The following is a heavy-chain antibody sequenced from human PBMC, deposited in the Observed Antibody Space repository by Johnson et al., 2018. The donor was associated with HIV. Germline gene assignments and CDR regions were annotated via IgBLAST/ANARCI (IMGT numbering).Heavy chain of an antibody. CDR3: ARDPSPSSYRAFDI. CDR1: GFTFDDYG. J-gene: IGHJ3*02. V-gene: IGHV3-20*04. CDR2: INWNGGST. Sequence: VQLVESGGGLVQPGRSLRLSCAASGFTFDDYGMSWVRQAPGKGLEWVSGINWNGGSTYYADSVKGRFTISRDNSKNTLYLQMNSLRAEDTAVYYCARDPSPSSYRAFDIWGQGTMVTVSS. D-gene: IGHD5-12*01.